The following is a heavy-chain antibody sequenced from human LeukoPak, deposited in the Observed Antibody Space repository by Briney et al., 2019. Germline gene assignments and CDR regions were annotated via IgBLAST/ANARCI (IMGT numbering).Heavy chain of an antibody. J-gene: IGHJ6*04. CDR1: GGSISSYY. CDR3: ARLDFLPFAPSDV. D-gene: IGHD3-3*01. V-gene: IGHV4-59*01. CDR2: IYYSGST. Sequence: SETLSLTCTVSGGSISSYYWSWIRQPPGKGLEWIGYIYYSGSTNYNPSLKSRVTISVDTSKNQFSLKLSSVTAADTAVYYCARLDFLPFAPSDVWGKGTTVTVSS.